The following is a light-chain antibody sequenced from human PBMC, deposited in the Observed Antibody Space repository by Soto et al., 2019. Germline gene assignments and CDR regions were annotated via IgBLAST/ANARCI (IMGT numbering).Light chain of an antibody. Sequence: DIQMTQSPSSLSASIGDRVTISCRASKDLNNYLAWYQQKPGRVPKLLIYAASALQPGVQSRFSASGFVTDYPLIISSLQPEDVVVYYCKNYKSGSLFTFGPGTKVYIK. J-gene: IGKJ3*01. V-gene: IGKV1-27*01. CDR2: AAS. CDR1: KDLNNY. CDR3: KNYKSGSLFT.